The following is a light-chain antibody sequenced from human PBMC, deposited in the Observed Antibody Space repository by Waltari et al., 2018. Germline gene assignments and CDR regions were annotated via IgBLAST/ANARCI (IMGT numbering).Light chain of an antibody. V-gene: IGLV8-61*01. Sequence: QTVVTQEPSLSVSPGGTVTLTCGLSSGSVSPSYYPIWYQQTPGQAPRPLIYSTNTRSSGVPDRCSGSILENKAALTITGAQADDECDYHCVLYMGGGIMFGGGTKLTVL. J-gene: IGLJ3*02. CDR2: STN. CDR3: VLYMGGGIM. CDR1: SGSVSPSYY.